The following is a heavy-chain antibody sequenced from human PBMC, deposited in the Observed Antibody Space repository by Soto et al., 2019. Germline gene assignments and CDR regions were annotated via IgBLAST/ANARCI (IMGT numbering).Heavy chain of an antibody. D-gene: IGHD3-9*01. CDR2: IIPIFGTA. J-gene: IGHJ5*02. CDR1: GGTFSSYA. Sequence: SVKVSCKASGGTFSSYAISWVRQAPGQGLEWMGGIIPIFGTANYAQKFQGRVTITADESTSTAYMELSSLRSEDTAVYYCAKNVLRYFDWFNPSGIWFDPWGQGTQVTVSS. CDR3: AKNVLRYFDWFNPSGIWFDP. V-gene: IGHV1-69*13.